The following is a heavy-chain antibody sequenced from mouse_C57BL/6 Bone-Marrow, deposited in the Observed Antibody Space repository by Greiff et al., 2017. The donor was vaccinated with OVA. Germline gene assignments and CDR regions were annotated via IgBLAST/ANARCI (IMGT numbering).Heavy chain of an antibody. CDR1: GYTFTSYW. J-gene: IGHJ2*01. D-gene: IGHD2-5*01. CDR2: IYPGSGST. V-gene: IGHV1-55*01. CDR3: ARDGESLYSNYPLSDY. Sequence: VQLQQPGAELVKPGASVKMSCKASGYTFTSYWITWVKQRPGKGLEWIGDIYPGSGSTNYNEKFKSKATLTVYTSSSTANMQLSSLTSENAAVYFCARDGESLYSNYPLSDYWGQGTALTVSS.